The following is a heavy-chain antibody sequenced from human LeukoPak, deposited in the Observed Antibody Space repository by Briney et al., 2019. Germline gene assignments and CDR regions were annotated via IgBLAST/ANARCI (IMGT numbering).Heavy chain of an antibody. CDR3: ARRYYYDSSGYYHVVYFDY. CDR1: GGSISSSSYH. J-gene: IGHJ4*02. V-gene: IGHV4-39*01. CDR2: IYYSGST. Sequence: PSETLSLTCTVSGGSISSSSYHWGWIRQPPGKGLEWIGSIYYSGSTYYNPSLKSRVTISVDTSKNQFSLKLSSVTAADTAVYYCARRYYYDSSGYYHVVYFDYWGQGTLVTVSS. D-gene: IGHD3-22*01.